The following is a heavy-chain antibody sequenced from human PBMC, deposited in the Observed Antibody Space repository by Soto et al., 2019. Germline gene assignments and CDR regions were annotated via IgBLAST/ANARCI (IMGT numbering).Heavy chain of an antibody. D-gene: IGHD3-10*01. CDR1: GFTFSSYA. Sequence: GGSLRLSCAASGFTFSSYAMSWVRQAPGKGLEWVSAISGSGGSTYYADSVKGRFTISRDNSKNTLYLQMNSLRAEDTAVYYCAKDAVPVLLWFGEPSHQDAFDIWGQGTMVTVSS. CDR2: ISGSGGST. V-gene: IGHV3-23*01. CDR3: AKDAVPVLLWFGEPSHQDAFDI. J-gene: IGHJ3*02.